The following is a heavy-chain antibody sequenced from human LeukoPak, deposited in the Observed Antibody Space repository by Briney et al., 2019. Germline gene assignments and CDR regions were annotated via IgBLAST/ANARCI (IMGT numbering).Heavy chain of an antibody. CDR1: GYTFTSYG. V-gene: IGHV1-18*01. Sequence: ASVKVSCKASGYTFTSYGISWVRQAPGQGLEWMGWISAYNGNTNYAQKFQGRVTITTDESTSTAYMELSSLRSEDTAVYYCARGVVPATHARTYYMDVWGKGTTVTVSS. D-gene: IGHD2-2*01. CDR2: ISAYNGNT. J-gene: IGHJ6*03. CDR3: ARGVVPATHARTYYMDV.